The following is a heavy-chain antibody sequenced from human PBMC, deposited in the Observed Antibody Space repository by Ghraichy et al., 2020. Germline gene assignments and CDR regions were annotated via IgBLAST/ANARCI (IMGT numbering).Heavy chain of an antibody. Sequence: GGSLRLSCAASGFTFSSYAMTWVLQAPGKGLEWVSCISGSGSTTYYADSVKGRFTISRDNSKNTLYLQMNSLRAEDTAVYYCAKYHSRGSYYSGAGGMDVWGQGTTVTVSS. D-gene: IGHD3-10*01. V-gene: IGHV3-23*01. CDR2: ISGSGSTT. CDR3: AKYHSRGSYYSGAGGMDV. CDR1: GFTFSSYA. J-gene: IGHJ6*02.